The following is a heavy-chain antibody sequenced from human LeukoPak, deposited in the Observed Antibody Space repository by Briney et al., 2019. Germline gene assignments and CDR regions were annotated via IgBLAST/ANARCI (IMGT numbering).Heavy chain of an antibody. CDR1: GFTFGNYA. CDR2: ISASGGTT. D-gene: IGHD3-22*01. Sequence: GGSLRLSCAASGFTFGNYAMTWVRQAPGKGLEWVSGISASGGTTYYADSVRGRFTISRDNSKNTLFLQMNSLRAEDTAVYYCAKRPRDSTGYYLGAFDFWGLGTMVTVSS. V-gene: IGHV3-23*01. CDR3: AKRPRDSTGYYLGAFDF. J-gene: IGHJ3*01.